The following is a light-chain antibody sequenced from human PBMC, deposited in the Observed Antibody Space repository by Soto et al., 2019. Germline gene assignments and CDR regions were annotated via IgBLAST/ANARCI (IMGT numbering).Light chain of an antibody. CDR2: GAS. Sequence: EIVLTQSPGTLSLSPGERATLSCRASQSVSSSYLAWYQQKPGQAPRLLMYGASSRATGIPDRFSGSGSGTDSTLTISRLEPEDFAVYYCQQYGSSPRTFGQGTRLEIK. J-gene: IGKJ5*01. V-gene: IGKV3-20*01. CDR3: QQYGSSPRT. CDR1: QSVSSSY.